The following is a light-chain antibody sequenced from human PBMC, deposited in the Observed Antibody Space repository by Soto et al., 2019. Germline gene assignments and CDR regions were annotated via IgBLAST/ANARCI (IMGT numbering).Light chain of an antibody. Sequence: QSALTQPASVSGSPGQSITISCTGTSSDVGGYNYVSWYQQHPGKAPKLMIYEVSNRPSGVSNRFSGSKSGNTASLTISGLQAEDAADYYCSSYTSSNIDYVFGTGTKVTVL. V-gene: IGLV2-14*01. J-gene: IGLJ1*01. CDR3: SSYTSSNIDYV. CDR1: SSDVGGYNY. CDR2: EVS.